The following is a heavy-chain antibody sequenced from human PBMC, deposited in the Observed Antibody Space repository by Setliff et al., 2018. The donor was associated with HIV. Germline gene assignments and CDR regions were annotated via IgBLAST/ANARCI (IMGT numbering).Heavy chain of an antibody. CDR2: IHYSGST. CDR1: GGSISSSTYY. V-gene: IGHV4-39*01. CDR3: ARRGYDFLGYFQH. D-gene: IGHD5-12*01. J-gene: IGHJ1*01. Sequence: PSETLSLTCTVSGGSISSSTYYWGWIRQSPGKGLQWIGSIHYSGSTHYNPSLESRVTISVDTSENQFSLKLSSVTAGDTAVYYCARRGYDFLGYFQHWGHGTLVTV.